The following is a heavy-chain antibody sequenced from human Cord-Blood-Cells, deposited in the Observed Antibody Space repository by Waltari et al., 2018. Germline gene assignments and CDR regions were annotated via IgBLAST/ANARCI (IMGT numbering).Heavy chain of an antibody. Sequence: QVQLQQWGAGLLKPSETLSLTCAVYGGSFSGYYWSWISQPPGKGLEWIGEINHSGSTNYNPSLKSRVTISVDTSKNQFSLKLSSVTAADTAVYYCARGLYNWNDAPFDYWGQGTLVTDSS. J-gene: IGHJ4*02. CDR1: GGSFSGYY. D-gene: IGHD1-20*01. CDR2: INHSGST. V-gene: IGHV4-34*01. CDR3: ARGLYNWNDAPFDY.